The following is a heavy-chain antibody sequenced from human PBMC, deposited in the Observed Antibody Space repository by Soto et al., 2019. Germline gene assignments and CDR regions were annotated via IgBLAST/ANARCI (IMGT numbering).Heavy chain of an antibody. Sequence: QVQLVQSGAEVKKPGSSVRVSCKASGGTFSKYKITWVRQAPGQGLEWMGGIIPVFGTANYAQKFQGRVTITADEPTSRAYMGVRSLRSDDTAVSYCARACSGGGCFSAHPFYYGMDVWGQGTTVTVSS. V-gene: IGHV1-69*12. CDR3: ARACSGGGCFSAHPFYYGMDV. CDR2: IIPVFGTA. CDR1: GGTFSKYK. J-gene: IGHJ6*02. D-gene: IGHD2-15*01.